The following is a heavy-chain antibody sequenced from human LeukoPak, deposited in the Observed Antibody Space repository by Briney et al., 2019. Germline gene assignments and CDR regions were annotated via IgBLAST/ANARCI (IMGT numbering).Heavy chain of an antibody. J-gene: IGHJ3*02. CDR2: IYPGDSDT. Sequence: GESLKISCKGSGYSFTSYWIGWVRQMPGKGLEWMGIIYPGDSDTRYSPSFQGQVTISADKSISTAYLQWSSLKASDTAMYYCARQKPKYYYGSGSREGWVAFDIWGQGTMVTVSS. CDR1: GYSFTSYW. CDR3: ARQKPKYYYGSGSREGWVAFDI. D-gene: IGHD3-10*01. V-gene: IGHV5-51*01.